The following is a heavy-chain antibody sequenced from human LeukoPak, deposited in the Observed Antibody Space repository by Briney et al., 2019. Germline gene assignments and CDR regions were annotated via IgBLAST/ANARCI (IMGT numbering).Heavy chain of an antibody. V-gene: IGHV3-7*01. J-gene: IGHJ4*02. CDR2: IKQDGSEK. CDR1: GFTFSSYW. CDR3: ARDGDVATITPGYFDY. D-gene: IGHD5-12*01. Sequence: GGSLRLSCAASGFTFSSYWMSWVRQAPGKGLEWVANIKQDGSEKYYVDSVKGRFTISRDNAKNSLYLQMNSLRAEDTAVYYCARDGDVATITPGYFDYWGQGTLVTVSP.